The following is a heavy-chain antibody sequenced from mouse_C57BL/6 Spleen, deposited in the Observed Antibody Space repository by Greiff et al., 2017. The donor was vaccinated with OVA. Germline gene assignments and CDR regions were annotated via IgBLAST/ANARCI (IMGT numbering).Heavy chain of an antibody. CDR1: GYTFTDYY. CDR2: INPNNGGT. D-gene: IGHD6-2*01. CDR3: ARSLYYFDY. Sequence: EVKLQQSGPELVKPGASVKISCKASGYTFTDYYMNWVKQSHGKSLEWIGDINPNNGGTSYNQKFKGKATLTVDKSSSTAYMELRSLTSEDSAVYYCARSLYYFDYWGQGTTLTVSS. J-gene: IGHJ2*01. V-gene: IGHV1-26*01.